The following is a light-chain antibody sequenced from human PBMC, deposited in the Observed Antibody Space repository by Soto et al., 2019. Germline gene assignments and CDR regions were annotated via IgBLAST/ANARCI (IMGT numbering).Light chain of an antibody. CDR1: RSIGNY. J-gene: IGKJ4*01. V-gene: IGKV1-39*01. CDR2: SAS. CDR3: QQSLSSPPT. Sequence: DIQVTQSPSSLSAFVGDRVTITCRASRSIGNYLNWYQQKPGKAPTLLIYSASSLQSGVPSRFNGSGSWTDFTLTLSSLQPEDFATYFCQQSLSSPPTFGGGTKVEI.